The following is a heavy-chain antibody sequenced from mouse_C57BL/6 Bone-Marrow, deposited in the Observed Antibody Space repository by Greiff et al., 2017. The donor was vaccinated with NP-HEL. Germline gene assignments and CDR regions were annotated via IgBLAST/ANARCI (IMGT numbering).Heavy chain of an antibody. CDR3: ARTNYFDY. CDR2: ISSGGSYT. Sequence: EVKLVESGGDLVKPGGSLKLSCAASGFTFSSYGMSWVRQTPDKRLEWVATISSGGSYTYYPDSVKGRFTISRDNAKNTLYLQMSRLKSEDTAMYYCARTNYFDYWGQGTTLTVSS. J-gene: IGHJ2*01. CDR1: GFTFSSYG. V-gene: IGHV5-6*01.